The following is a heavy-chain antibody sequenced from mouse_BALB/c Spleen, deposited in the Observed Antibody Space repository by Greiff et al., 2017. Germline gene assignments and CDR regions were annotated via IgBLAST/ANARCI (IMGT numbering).Heavy chain of an antibody. Sequence: EVQLQQSGAELVRPGALVKLSCKASGFNIKDYYMHWVKQRPEQGLEWIGWIDPENGNTIYDPKFQGKASITADTSSNTAYLQLSSLTSEDTAVYYCARSYGNYLAWFAYWGQGTLVTVSA. CDR3: ARSYGNYLAWFAY. V-gene: IGHV14-1*02. CDR2: IDPENGNT. J-gene: IGHJ3*01. CDR1: GFNIKDYY. D-gene: IGHD2-10*02.